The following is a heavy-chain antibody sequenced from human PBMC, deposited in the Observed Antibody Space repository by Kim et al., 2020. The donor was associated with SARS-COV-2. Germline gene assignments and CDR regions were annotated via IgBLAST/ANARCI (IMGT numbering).Heavy chain of an antibody. CDR2: GSEK. J-gene: IGHJ4*02. CDR3: ARRRDHDY. V-gene: IGHV3-7*04. Sequence: GSEKFYVDSVKGRFTVSRDNAKNSVFLQMNSLRAEDTAVYYCARRRDHDYWGQGILVTVSS.